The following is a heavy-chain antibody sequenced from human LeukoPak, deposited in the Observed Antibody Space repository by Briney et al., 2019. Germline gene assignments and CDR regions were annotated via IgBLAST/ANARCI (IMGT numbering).Heavy chain of an antibody. J-gene: IGHJ4*02. D-gene: IGHD4-23*01. CDR1: GGSFSGYY. Sequence: SETLSLTCAVYGGSFSGYYWSWIRQPPGKGLEWIGEINHSGSTNYNPSLKSRVTISVDTSKNQFSLKLSSVTAADTAVYYCAREGVVTPPFDYWGQGTLVTVS. CDR2: INHSGST. CDR3: AREGVVTPPFDY. V-gene: IGHV4-34*01.